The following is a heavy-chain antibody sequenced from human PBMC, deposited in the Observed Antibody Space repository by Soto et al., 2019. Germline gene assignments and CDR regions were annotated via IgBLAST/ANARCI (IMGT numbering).Heavy chain of an antibody. CDR1: GGTFSSYA. Sequence: QVQLVQSGAEVKKPGSSVKVSCKASGGTFSSYAISWVRQAPGQGLEWMGGIIPIFGTANYAQKFQGRVTITADESTSTAYLGLSSLGSEDTAVYYCASSAMDHYYYGMDVWGQGTTVTVSS. CDR2: IIPIFGTA. J-gene: IGHJ6*02. V-gene: IGHV1-69*12. D-gene: IGHD5-18*01. CDR3: ASSAMDHYYYGMDV.